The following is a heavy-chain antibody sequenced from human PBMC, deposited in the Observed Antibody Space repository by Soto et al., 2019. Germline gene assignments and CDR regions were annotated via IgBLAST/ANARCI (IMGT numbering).Heavy chain of an antibody. CDR2: ISSSGSTI. Sequence: GGSLRLSCAASGFTFSDYYMSWIRQAPGKGLEWVSYISSSGSTIYYADSVKGRFTISRDNAKNSLYLQMNSLRAEDTAVYYCARGNYDYIWGSYRNDAFDIWGQGTMVTVSS. J-gene: IGHJ3*02. CDR3: ARGNYDYIWGSYRNDAFDI. D-gene: IGHD3-16*02. CDR1: GFTFSDYY. V-gene: IGHV3-11*01.